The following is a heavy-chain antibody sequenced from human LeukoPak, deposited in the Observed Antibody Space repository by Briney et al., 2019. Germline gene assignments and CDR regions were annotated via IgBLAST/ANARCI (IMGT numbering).Heavy chain of an antibody. CDR2: ISYDGSSK. J-gene: IGHJ4*02. CDR1: GFTFSSYA. CDR3: ARGDYGDLTPFDY. Sequence: PGGSLRLSCAASGFTFSSYAMHWVRQAPGKGLEWVALISYDGSSKYYADSVKGRFTVSRDNSKNTLYLQMNSLRAEDTAVYYCARGDYGDLTPFDYWGQGTLVTVSS. V-gene: IGHV3-30*04. D-gene: IGHD4-17*01.